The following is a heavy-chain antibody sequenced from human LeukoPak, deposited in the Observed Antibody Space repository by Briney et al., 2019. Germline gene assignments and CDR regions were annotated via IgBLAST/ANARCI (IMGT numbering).Heavy chain of an antibody. CDR1: GFTFSSYA. Sequence: QSGGSLRLSCAASGFTFSSYAMSWVRQAPGKGLEWVSAISGSGGSTYYADSVKGRFTISRDNSKNTLYLQMNSLRAEDTAVYYCAKDFYSSSWYYFDYWGQGTLVTVSS. CDR2: ISGSGGST. D-gene: IGHD6-13*01. J-gene: IGHJ4*02. CDR3: AKDFYSSSWYYFDY. V-gene: IGHV3-23*01.